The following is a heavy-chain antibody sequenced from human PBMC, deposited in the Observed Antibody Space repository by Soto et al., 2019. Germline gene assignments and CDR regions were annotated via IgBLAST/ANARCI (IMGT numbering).Heavy chain of an antibody. Sequence: ASVKVSCKASGYTFTSYGISWVRQAPGQGLEWMGWISAYNGNTNYAQKLQGRVTMTTDTSTSTAYMELRSLRSDDTAVYYCARDPSPSLLRYFDWLSLGYYYYGMDVWG. J-gene: IGHJ6*02. CDR3: ARDPSPSLLRYFDWLSLGYYYYGMDV. V-gene: IGHV1-18*01. CDR1: GYTFTSYG. CDR2: ISAYNGNT. D-gene: IGHD3-9*01.